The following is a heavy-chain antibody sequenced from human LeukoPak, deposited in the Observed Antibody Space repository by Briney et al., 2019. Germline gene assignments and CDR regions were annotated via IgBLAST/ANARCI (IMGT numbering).Heavy chain of an antibody. D-gene: IGHD6-13*01. J-gene: IGHJ4*02. CDR2: ISSSSSYI. Sequence: GGSLRLSCAASGFTFSSYSMNWVRQAPGKGLEWVSSISSSSSYIYYADSVKGRFTISRDNSKNTVDLQMNSLRVEDTAVYYCTMRGNTWYDCWGQGTLVTVSS. V-gene: IGHV3-21*04. CDR3: TMRGNTWYDC. CDR1: GFTFSSYS.